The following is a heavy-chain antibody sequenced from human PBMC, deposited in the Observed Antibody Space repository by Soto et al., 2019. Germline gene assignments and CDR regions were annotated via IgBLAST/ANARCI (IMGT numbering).Heavy chain of an antibody. J-gene: IGHJ4*02. CDR2: IKSKTEGGTT. CDR3: STYTYGYIPI. V-gene: IGHV3-15*01. D-gene: IGHD5-18*01. Sequence: LRLSCAASGFTLSNTWMTWVRQAPGKGLEWVGRIKSKTEGGTTDYAAPVKGRFTISRDDSKNTLYLQMNSLNTEDTAVYYCSTYTYGYIPIWGQGALVTVSS. CDR1: GFTLSNTW.